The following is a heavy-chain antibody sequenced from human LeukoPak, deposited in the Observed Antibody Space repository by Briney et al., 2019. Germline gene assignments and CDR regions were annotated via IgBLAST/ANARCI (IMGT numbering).Heavy chain of an antibody. V-gene: IGHV3-73*01. J-gene: IGHJ2*01. Sequence: GGSLRLSCAASGFTFSGSAMHWVRQASGKGLEWVGRIRSKANSYATAYAASVKGRFTISRDDSKNTAYLQMNSLKTEDTAVYYCTRRGVVAALHYWYFDLWCRGTLVTVSS. CDR2: IRSKANSYAT. CDR3: TRRGVVAALHYWYFDL. D-gene: IGHD2-15*01. CDR1: GFTFSGSA.